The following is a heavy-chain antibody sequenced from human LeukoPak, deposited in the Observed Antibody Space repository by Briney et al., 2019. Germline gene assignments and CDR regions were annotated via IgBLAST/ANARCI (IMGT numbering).Heavy chain of an antibody. CDR1: GFTFSSYA. Sequence: GASLRLSCAASGFTFSSYAMSWVRQAPGKGLGWVSAISGSGGSTYYADSVKGRFTISRDNSKNTLFLQLNSLRAEDSAVYYCAKGGHDFNPFYWWGQGTLVTVSS. V-gene: IGHV3-23*01. J-gene: IGHJ4*02. CDR3: AKGGHDFNPFYW. D-gene: IGHD2-21*02. CDR2: ISGSGGST.